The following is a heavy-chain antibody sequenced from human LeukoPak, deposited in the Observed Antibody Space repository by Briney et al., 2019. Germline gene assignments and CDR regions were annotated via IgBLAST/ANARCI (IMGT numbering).Heavy chain of an antibody. Sequence: ASVKVSCKVSGYTLTELSMHWVRQAPGKGLEWMGGFDPEDGKTIYAQKFQGRVTMTEDTSTDTAYMELSSLRSEDTAVYYCATDGPTPYYYGSGSYNYWGQGTLVTVSS. V-gene: IGHV1-24*01. CDR3: ATDGPTPYYYGSGSYNY. CDR2: FDPEDGKT. CDR1: GYTLTELS. J-gene: IGHJ4*02. D-gene: IGHD3-10*01.